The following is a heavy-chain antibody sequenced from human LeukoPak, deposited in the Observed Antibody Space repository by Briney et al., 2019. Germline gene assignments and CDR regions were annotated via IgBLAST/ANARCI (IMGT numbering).Heavy chain of an antibody. J-gene: IGHJ4*02. CDR3: ARENCGGDCYYDS. Sequence: QPGGSLRLSCAASGFTFSSYEMNWVRQAPGKGLEWVSYISSSGSTIYYADSVKGRFTISRYNAKNSLYLQMNSLRAEDTAVYYCARENCGGDCYYDSWGQGTLVTVSS. CDR2: ISSSGSTI. CDR1: GFTFSSYE. V-gene: IGHV3-48*03. D-gene: IGHD2-21*02.